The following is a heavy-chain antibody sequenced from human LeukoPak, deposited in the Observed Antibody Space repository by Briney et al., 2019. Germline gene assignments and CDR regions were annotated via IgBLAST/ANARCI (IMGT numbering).Heavy chain of an antibody. CDR1: GFTFSSYG. Sequence: GGSLRLSCAASGFTFSSYGMHWVRQAPGKGLEWVAVISYDGSNKYYADSVKGRFTISRDNSKNTLYLQMNSLRAGDTAVYYCAKDLNPYSSSWYFAFDIWGQGTMVTVSS. D-gene: IGHD6-13*01. J-gene: IGHJ3*02. V-gene: IGHV3-30*18. CDR2: ISYDGSNK. CDR3: AKDLNPYSSSWYFAFDI.